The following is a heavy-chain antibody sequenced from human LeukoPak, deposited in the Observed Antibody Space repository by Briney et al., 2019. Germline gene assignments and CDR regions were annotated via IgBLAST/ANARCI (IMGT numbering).Heavy chain of an antibody. CDR1: GFTFSDYY. Sequence: GGSLRLSCAASGFTFSDYYMSWIRQAPGKGLEWVSYISSSGSTIYYADSVKGRFTISRDNAKNSLYLQMNSLRAEDTAVYYCARDLEPYYYGSGTLDYWGQGTLVTVSS. CDR2: ISSSGSTI. J-gene: IGHJ4*02. D-gene: IGHD3-10*01. V-gene: IGHV3-11*04. CDR3: ARDLEPYYYGSGTLDY.